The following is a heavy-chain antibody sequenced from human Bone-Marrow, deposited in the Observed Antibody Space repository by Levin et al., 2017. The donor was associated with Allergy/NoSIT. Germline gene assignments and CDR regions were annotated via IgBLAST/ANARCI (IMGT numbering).Heavy chain of an antibody. CDR1: GFTSGFTFNDHY. J-gene: IGHJ6*02. CDR2: VTNTGDSDTT. D-gene: IGHD3-16*01. Sequence: PGGSLRLSCEASGFTSGFTFNDHYIDWVRQAPGKGLEWVGRVTNTGDSDTTKYAASMKGRFTISRDDSKNSVFLQMNSLKTEDPAVYYCADLGRSHGLDVWGQGTTVTVSS. V-gene: IGHV3-72*01. CDR3: ADLGRSHGLDV.